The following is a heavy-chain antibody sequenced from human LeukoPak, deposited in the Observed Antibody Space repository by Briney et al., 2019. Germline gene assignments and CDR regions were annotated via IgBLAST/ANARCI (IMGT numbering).Heavy chain of an antibody. J-gene: IGHJ3*02. V-gene: IGHV1-69*01. CDR3: ARVKTRDAFDI. CDR2: IIPIFGTA. CDR1: GGTFSSYA. Sequence: ASVKVSCKASGGTFSSYAISWVRQAPGQGLEWMGGIIPIFGTANYAQKFQGRVTITADESTSTAYMELSSLRSEDTAVYCCARVKTRDAFDIWGQGTMVTVSS.